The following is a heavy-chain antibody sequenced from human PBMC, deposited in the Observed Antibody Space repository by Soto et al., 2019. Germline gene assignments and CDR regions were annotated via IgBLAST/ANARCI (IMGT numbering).Heavy chain of an antibody. Sequence: GASVKVSCKASGYTLTSYAMHWVRQAPGQRLERMGWINAGNGNTKYSQKFQGRVTITRDTSASTAYMELSSLRSEDTALYYCARDRYSNYGGGWFDPWGQGTLVTVSS. J-gene: IGHJ5*02. V-gene: IGHV1-3*01. CDR3: ARDRYSNYGGGWFDP. CDR2: INAGNGNT. D-gene: IGHD4-4*01. CDR1: GYTLTSYA.